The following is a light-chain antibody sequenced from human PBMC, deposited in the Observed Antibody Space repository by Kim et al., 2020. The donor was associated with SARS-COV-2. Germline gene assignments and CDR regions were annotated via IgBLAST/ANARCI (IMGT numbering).Light chain of an antibody. Sequence: GVTISCTGSSSNIGAGYDVHWYRQLPGTAPKLLIYRNNNRPSGVPDRFSGSKSGTSASLAITGLQAEDEADYYCQSYDSSLNVVVFGGGTQLTVL. V-gene: IGLV1-40*01. CDR3: QSYDSSLNVVV. CDR1: SSNIGAGYD. J-gene: IGLJ2*01. CDR2: RNN.